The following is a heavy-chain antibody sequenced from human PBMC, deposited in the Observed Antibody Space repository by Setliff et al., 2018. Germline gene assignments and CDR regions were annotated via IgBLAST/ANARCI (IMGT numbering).Heavy chain of an antibody. V-gene: IGHV3-48*04. Sequence: GGSLRLSCAASGFTFSSYAITWVRQAPGKGLEWVSMISSSGSTIYYADSVKGRFAISRDNAKNSLYLQMNSLRAEDTALYYCAKDMEEIPTYYFDYWGQGTLVTVSS. D-gene: IGHD1-1*01. CDR3: AKDMEEIPTYYFDY. J-gene: IGHJ4*02. CDR2: ISSSGSTI. CDR1: GFTFSSYA.